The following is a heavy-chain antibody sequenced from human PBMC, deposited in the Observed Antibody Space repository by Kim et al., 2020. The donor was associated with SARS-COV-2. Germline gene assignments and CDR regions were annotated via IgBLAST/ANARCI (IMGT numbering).Heavy chain of an antibody. J-gene: IGHJ5*02. CDR3: ARQGAYDAKWFDP. Sequence: NSTPSLKSRVTISVATSKNQFSLKLTSATAADTAVYYCARQGAYDAKWFDPWGQGTLVTVSS. V-gene: IGHV4-59*08. D-gene: IGHD2-8*01.